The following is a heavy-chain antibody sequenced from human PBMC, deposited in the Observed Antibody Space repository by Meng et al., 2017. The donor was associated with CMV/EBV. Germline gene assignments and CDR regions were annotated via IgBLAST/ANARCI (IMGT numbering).Heavy chain of an antibody. CDR3: ARDTPHNAFDP. CDR1: GFTFNNYW. CDR2: VDDGGRDV. Sequence: GGSLRLSCAASGFTFNNYWMHWVRQPPGGGLVWLSRVDDGGRDVIYADSVKGRFTVSRDNARNTIYLQMNDLRAEDTALYYCARDTPHNAFDPWGQGTPVTVSS. J-gene: IGHJ5*02. D-gene: IGHD2-15*01. V-gene: IGHV3-74*01.